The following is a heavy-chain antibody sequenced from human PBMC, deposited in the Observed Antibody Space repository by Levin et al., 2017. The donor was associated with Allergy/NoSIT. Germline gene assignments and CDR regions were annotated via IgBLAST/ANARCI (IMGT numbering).Heavy chain of an antibody. D-gene: IGHD2-15*01. CDR2: ISTRGDIT. CDR3: AGDGDTNSRYSQFDP. J-gene: IGHJ5*02. CDR1: GFTFRTYA. Sequence: GESLKISCAASGFTFRTYAMSWVRQAPGKGLEWVSGISTRGDITSYADSVKGRFTISRDNSKNTLYLQMDSLRAEDTAVYYCAGDGDTNSRYSQFDPWGQGTLVIVSS. V-gene: IGHV3-23*01.